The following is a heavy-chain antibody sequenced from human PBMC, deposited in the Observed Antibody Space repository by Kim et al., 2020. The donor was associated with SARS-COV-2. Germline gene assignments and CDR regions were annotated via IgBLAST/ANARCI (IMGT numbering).Heavy chain of an antibody. V-gene: IGHV3-33*01. CDR1: GFTFSDYG. J-gene: IGHJ6*02. CDR3: VREPNNPDYGMDV. CDR2: IWFDGSNR. Sequence: GGSLRLSCAASGFTFSDYGMHWVRQAPGKGLEWVALIWFDGSNRDYGDSVKGRFTISRDNSKNTLYLQMNSLRVEDTAVYYCVREPNNPDYGMDVWGQGT.